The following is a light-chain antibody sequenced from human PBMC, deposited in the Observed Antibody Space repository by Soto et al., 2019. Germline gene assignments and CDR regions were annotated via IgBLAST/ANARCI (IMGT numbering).Light chain of an antibody. Sequence: IQLTQSPSSLSASVGDRVNITCRASQGISTYLAWYQQKPGKAPKLLIYAASTLQSGVQSRFSGSGSGTEFTLSISSRQPEDFATYYCQQLNDYPVTFGQGTKVKIK. J-gene: IGKJ1*01. CDR1: QGISTY. CDR2: AAS. V-gene: IGKV1-9*01. CDR3: QQLNDYPVT.